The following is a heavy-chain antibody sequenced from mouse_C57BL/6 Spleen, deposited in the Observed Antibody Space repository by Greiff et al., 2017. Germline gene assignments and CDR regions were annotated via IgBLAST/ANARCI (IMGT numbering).Heavy chain of an antibody. CDR1: GYTFTSYW. CDR3: ASHLTGDY. V-gene: IGHV1-69*01. D-gene: IGHD4-1*01. CDR2: IDPSDSYT. J-gene: IGHJ2*01. Sequence: QVQLQQPGAELVMPGASVKLSCKASGYTFTSYWMHWVKQRPGQGLEWIGEIDPSDSYTNYNQKFKGKSTLTVDKSSSTAYMQLSSLTSEDSAVYYCASHLTGDYWGQGTTLTVSS.